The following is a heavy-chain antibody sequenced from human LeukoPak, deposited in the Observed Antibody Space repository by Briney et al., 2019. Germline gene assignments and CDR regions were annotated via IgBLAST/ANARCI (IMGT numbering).Heavy chain of an antibody. J-gene: IGHJ4*02. V-gene: IGHV4-39*01. CDR2: FDYSGST. CDR3: ARLVVSSWYHEVLLGRDY. CDR1: GGSISSRPYY. D-gene: IGHD6-13*01. Sequence: SETLSLTCTVSGGSISSRPYYWGWIRQPPGKGLEWLGSFDYSGSTYYKPSLKSRVTISVDTSKNQFSLKLSSVTAADTAVYYCARLVVSSWYHEVLLGRDYWGQGTLVAVSS.